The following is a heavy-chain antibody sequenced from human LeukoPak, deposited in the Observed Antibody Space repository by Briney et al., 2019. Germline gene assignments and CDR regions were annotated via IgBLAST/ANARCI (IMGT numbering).Heavy chain of an antibody. D-gene: IGHD6-13*01. CDR3: ARGLTAGIAAALGY. CDR1: GASISSYY. CDR2: INHSGST. J-gene: IGHJ4*02. V-gene: IGHV4-34*01. Sequence: SETLSLTCTVSGASISSYYWSWIRQPPGKGLEWIGEINHSGSTNYNPSLKSRVTISVDTSKNQFSLKLSSVTAADTAVYYCARGLTAGIAAALGYWGQGTLVTVSS.